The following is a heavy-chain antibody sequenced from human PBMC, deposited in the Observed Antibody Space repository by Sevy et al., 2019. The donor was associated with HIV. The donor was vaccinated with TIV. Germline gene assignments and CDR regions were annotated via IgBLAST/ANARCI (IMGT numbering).Heavy chain of an antibody. V-gene: IGHV1-69*04. CDR3: AGSNCSSTSCYYYYYYGMDV. J-gene: IGHJ6*02. D-gene: IGHD2-2*01. CDR2: IIPILGIA. CDR1: GGTFSSYA. Sequence: ASVKVSCKASGGTFSSYAISWVRQAPGQGLEWMGRIIPILGIANYAQKFQGRVTITADKSTSTAYMELSSLRSEDTAVYYCAGSNCSSTSCYYYYYYGMDVWGQGTTVTVSS.